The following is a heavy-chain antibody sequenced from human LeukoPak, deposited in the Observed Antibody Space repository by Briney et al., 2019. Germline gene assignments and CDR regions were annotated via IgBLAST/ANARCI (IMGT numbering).Heavy chain of an antibody. J-gene: IGHJ4*02. CDR2: IYYSGAN. CDR1: GGSMSSSSYY. V-gene: IGHV4-39*02. CDR3: VRVRGYWLVRGYLDY. D-gene: IGHD6-19*01. Sequence: SETLSLTCTVSGGSMSSSSYYWGWIRQSPGKGLEWFGSIYYSGANHYNPSLKSRVTMSVDTSKNQFSVKLTSVTATDTAVYYCVRVRGYWLVRGYLDYWGQGTQVTVSS.